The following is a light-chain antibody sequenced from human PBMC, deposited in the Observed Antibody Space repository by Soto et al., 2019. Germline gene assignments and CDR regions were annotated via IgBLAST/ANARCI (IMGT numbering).Light chain of an antibody. CDR1: SSDNY. CDR3: GSYTSSSSLL. Sequence: QSALTQPASVSGSPGQSITISCTGTSSDNYVSWYQQHPGKAPKLMIYDVTNRLSGVSNRFSGSKSGNTASLTISGLQAEDEADYYCGSYTSSSSLLFGGGTKLTVL. CDR2: DVT. J-gene: IGLJ2*01. V-gene: IGLV2-14*01.